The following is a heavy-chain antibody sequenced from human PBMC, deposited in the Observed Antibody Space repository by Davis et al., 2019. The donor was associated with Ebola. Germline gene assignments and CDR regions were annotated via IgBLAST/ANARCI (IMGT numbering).Heavy chain of an antibody. V-gene: IGHV1-8*01. D-gene: IGHD6-19*01. CDR3: TRGVGVAGEH. CDR1: GYTFTSYD. J-gene: IGHJ1*01. Sequence: ASVKVSCKTSGYTFTSYDINWVRQATGQGLEWMGWVNPNNGNTGYAQKFQGRVAMTRDTSISTSYLELSNLRSEDTAVYYCTRGVGVAGEHWGQGTLVTVSS. CDR2: VNPNNGNT.